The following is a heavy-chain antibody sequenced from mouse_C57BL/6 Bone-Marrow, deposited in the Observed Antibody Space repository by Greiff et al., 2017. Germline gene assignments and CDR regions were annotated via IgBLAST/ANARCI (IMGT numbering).Heavy chain of an antibody. Sequence: EVQGVESGGDLVKPGGSLKLSCAASGFTFSSYGMSWVRQTPDKRLEWVATLSSGGSYTYYPDSVKGRFTISRDNAKNTLYLQMSSLKSEDTAMYYCARRRIPHWYFDVWRTGPTVTVSS. CDR3: ARRRIPHWYFDV. V-gene: IGHV5-6*01. CDR2: LSSGGSYT. CDR1: GFTFSSYG. J-gene: IGHJ1*03.